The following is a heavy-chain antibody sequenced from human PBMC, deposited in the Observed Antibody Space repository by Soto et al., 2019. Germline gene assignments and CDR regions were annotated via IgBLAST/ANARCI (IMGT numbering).Heavy chain of an antibody. Sequence: SETLSLTCTVSGGSISSGGYYWSWIRQHPGKGLEWIGYIYYSGSTYYNPSLKSRVTISVDTSKNQFSLKLSSVTAADTAVYYCARVTRRWGIAAALTGFDPWGQGTLVTVSS. CDR3: ARVTRRWGIAAALTGFDP. J-gene: IGHJ5*02. D-gene: IGHD6-13*01. CDR2: IYYSGST. CDR1: GGSISSGGYY. V-gene: IGHV4-31*03.